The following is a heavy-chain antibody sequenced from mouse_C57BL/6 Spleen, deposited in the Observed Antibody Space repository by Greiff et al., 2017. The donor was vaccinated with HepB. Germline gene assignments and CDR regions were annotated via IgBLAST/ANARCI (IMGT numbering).Heavy chain of an antibody. CDR3: ARSRTPGAWFAY. CDR1: GFNIKDYY. V-gene: IGHV14-2*01. CDR2: IDPEDGDT. J-gene: IGHJ3*01. Sequence: EVKVEESGAELVKPGASVKLSCTASGFNIKDYYMHWVKQRPEQGLEWIGRIDPEDGDTKYAPKFQGKATITADTSSNTAYLRLSSLTSEDTAVYYCARSRTPGAWFAYWGQGTLVTVSA.